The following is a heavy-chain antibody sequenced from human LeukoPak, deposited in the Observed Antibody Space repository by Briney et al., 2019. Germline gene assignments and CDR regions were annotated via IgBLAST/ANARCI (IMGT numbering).Heavy chain of an antibody. D-gene: IGHD3-22*01. CDR2: INHSGST. V-gene: IGHV4-34*01. CDR1: GGSFSGYY. CDR3: ARGADYYDSSGYYYLPSDI. J-gene: IGHJ3*02. Sequence: SETLSLTCAVYGGSFSGYYWSWIRQPPGKGLEWIGEINHSGSTNYNPSLKSRVTISVDTSKNQFSLKLSSVTAADTAVYYCARGADYYDSSGYYYLPSDIWGQGTMVTVSS.